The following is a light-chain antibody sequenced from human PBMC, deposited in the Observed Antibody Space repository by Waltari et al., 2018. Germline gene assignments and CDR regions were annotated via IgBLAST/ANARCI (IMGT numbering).Light chain of an antibody. Sequence: HSVLTQPPSVSGAPGQRVTISCSGSSSNLGSNPANWYQHLPGTAPKLLIHSNSERPSGVPGRFSGSRSGTTASLAIRGLQSEDEAHYFCASWDDRLKGYFFGIGTKVTVL. V-gene: IGLV1-44*01. CDR1: SSNLGSNP. CDR2: SNS. J-gene: IGLJ1*01. CDR3: ASWDDRLKGYF.